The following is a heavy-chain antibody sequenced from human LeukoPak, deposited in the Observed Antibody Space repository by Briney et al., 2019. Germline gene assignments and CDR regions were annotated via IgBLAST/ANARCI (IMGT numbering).Heavy chain of an antibody. V-gene: IGHV3-53*01. CDR3: ARELGYLDGFDY. J-gene: IGHJ4*02. D-gene: IGHD5-24*01. CDR1: GFTVSSNY. Sequence: GGSLRLSRAASGFTVSSNYMSWVRQAPGKGLEWVSVIYSGGSTYYADSVKGRFTISRDNSKNTLYLQMNSLRAEDTAVYYCARELGYLDGFDYWGQGTLVTVSS. CDR2: IYSGGST.